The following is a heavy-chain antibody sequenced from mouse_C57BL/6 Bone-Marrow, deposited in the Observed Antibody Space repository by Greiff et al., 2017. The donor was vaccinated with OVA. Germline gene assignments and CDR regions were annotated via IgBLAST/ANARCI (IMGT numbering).Heavy chain of an antibody. Sequence: EVKVVESGGGLVQPGGSMKLSCAASGFTFSDAWMDWVRQSPEKGLEWVAEIRNKANNHATYYAESVKGRFTISRDDSKSSVYLQMNSLRAEDTGIYYCTRLLRAGDAMDYWGQGTSVTVSS. V-gene: IGHV6-6*01. J-gene: IGHJ4*01. D-gene: IGHD1-1*01. CDR1: GFTFSDAW. CDR2: IRNKANNHAT. CDR3: TRLLRAGDAMDY.